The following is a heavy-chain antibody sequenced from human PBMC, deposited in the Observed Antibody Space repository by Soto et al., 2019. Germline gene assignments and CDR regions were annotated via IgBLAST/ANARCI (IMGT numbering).Heavy chain of an antibody. J-gene: IGHJ4*02. Sequence: QVQLQESGPGLVKPSETLSLTCAVSGDSISTYYCMWIRQPPGKGLESIGYLYYGRSANYNPSLKTRXTXSXXTSTNQCSLTLSSMTAADTAVYYCALRSMAAVPEYWGQGTLVTVSS. CDR1: GDSISTYY. D-gene: IGHD6-13*01. CDR3: ALRSMAAVPEY. CDR2: LYYGRSA. V-gene: IGHV4-59*01.